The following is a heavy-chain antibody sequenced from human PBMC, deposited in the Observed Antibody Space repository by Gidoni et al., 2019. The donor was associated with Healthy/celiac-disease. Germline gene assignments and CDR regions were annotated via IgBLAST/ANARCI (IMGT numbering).Heavy chain of an antibody. J-gene: IGHJ6*03. CDR1: GFSLSKARMG. D-gene: IGHD3-9*01. CDR3: ARIQRYFDWLLAYYYYMDV. V-gene: IGHV2-26*01. Sequence: QVTLKESGPVLVKPTETLTLTCTVSGFSLSKARMGGSWIRQPPGKALEWLAHIFSNDAKSYSTSLKSRLTISKDTSKSQVVLTITNMDPVDTATYYCARIQRYFDWLLAYYYYMDVWGKGTTVTVSS. CDR2: IFSNDAK.